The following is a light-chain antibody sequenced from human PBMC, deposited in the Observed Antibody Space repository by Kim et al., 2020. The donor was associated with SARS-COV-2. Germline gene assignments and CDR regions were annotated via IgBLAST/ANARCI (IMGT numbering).Light chain of an antibody. V-gene: IGLV2-11*01. CDR1: SSDVVSYIS. CDR3: CSYAGSYGVV. CDR2: DIR. Sequence: GQYVPMSGTGTSSDVVSYISACWYQHNPGKAHNLRFYDIRKRPSGVPDRFAGSKSGHTASLTISGLQGEDEADYSCCSYAGSYGVVFGGGTQLTV. J-gene: IGLJ2*01.